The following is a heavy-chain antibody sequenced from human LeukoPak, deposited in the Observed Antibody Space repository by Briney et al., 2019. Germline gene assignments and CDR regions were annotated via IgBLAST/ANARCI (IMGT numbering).Heavy chain of an antibody. CDR2: IYYSGST. CDR3: ARTIGSSYYFDY. CDR1: GGSISSYY. V-gene: IGHV4-59*01. J-gene: IGHJ4*02. Sequence: SETLSLTCTVSGGSISSYYWSWIRQPPGKGLEWIGYIYYSGSTNYNPSLKSRVTLSVDTSKNQFSLKLSSVTAADTAVYYCARTIGSSYYFDYWGQGTLVTVSS. D-gene: IGHD6-6*01.